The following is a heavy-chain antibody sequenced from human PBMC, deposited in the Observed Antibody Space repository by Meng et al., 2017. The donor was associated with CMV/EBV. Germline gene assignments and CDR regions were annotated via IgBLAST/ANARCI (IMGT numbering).Heavy chain of an antibody. CDR1: GYTFTGYY. D-gene: IGHD6-13*01. Sequence: ASVKVSCKASGYTFTGYYMHWVRQAPGQGLEWMGWINPNSGGTNYAQKFQGRVTMTRDTSISTAYMELSRLRSDDTAVYYCASHVYSSSWYTHYYYYGMDVWGHGTSVTVSS. CDR3: ASHVYSSSWYTHYYYYGMDV. J-gene: IGHJ6*02. CDR2: INPNSGGT. V-gene: IGHV1-2*02.